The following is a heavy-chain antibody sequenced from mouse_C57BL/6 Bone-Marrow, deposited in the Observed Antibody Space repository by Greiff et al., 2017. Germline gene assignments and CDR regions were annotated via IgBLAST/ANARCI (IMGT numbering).Heavy chain of an antibody. CDR1: GFNIKNTY. J-gene: IGHJ2*01. V-gene: IGHV14-3*01. CDR2: IDPANGNT. D-gene: IGHD2-5*01. CDR3: AASYYSNPYYFDY. Sequence: EVKLVESVAELVRPGASVKLSCTASGFNIKNTYMHWVKQRPEQGLEWIGRIDPANGNTKYAPKFQGKATITADTSSNTAYMQLSSLTSEDTAIYSCAASYYSNPYYFDYWGQGTTLTVSS.